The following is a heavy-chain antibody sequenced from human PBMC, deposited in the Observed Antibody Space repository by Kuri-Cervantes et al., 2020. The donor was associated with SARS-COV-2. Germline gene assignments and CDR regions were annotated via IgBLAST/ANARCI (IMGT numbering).Heavy chain of an antibody. CDR3: ARDLGQKRWLQYWYFDL. CDR2: IYYSGST. CDR1: GGSISSSSYY. Sequence: ESLKISCPVSGGSISSSSYYWGWIRQPPGKGLEWIGYIYYSGSTNYNPSLKSRVTISVDTSKNQFSLKLSSVTAADTAVYYCARDLGQKRWLQYWYFDLWGRGTLVTVSS. D-gene: IGHD5-24*01. J-gene: IGHJ2*01. V-gene: IGHV4-61*01.